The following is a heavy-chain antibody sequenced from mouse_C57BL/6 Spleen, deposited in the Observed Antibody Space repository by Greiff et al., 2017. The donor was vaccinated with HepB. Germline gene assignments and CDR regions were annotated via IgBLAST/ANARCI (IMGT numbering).Heavy chain of an antibody. D-gene: IGHD5-1*01. J-gene: IGHJ2*01. CDR2: IHPNSGST. V-gene: IGHV1-64*01. Sequence: QVQLQQPGAELVQPGASVKLSCKASGYTFTSYWMHWVKQRPGQGLEWIGMIHPNSGSTNYNEKFKSKATLTVDKSSSTAYMQLSSLTSEDSAVYYCARARITQAVPRDYSAEVTPPTDSS. CDR1: GYTFTSYW. CDR3: ARARITQAVPRDY.